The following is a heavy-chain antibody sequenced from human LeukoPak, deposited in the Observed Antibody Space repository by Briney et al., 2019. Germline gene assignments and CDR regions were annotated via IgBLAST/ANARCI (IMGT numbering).Heavy chain of an antibody. J-gene: IGHJ4*02. D-gene: IGHD3-22*01. CDR3: ARVGYYDSSGYQPFDY. Sequence: PSETLSLTCTVSGYSISSGYYWGWIRQPPGKGLEWIGSIYHSGSTYYNPSLKSRVTISVDTSKNQFSLKLSSVTAADTAVYYCARVGYYDSSGYQPFDYWGQGTLVTVSS. V-gene: IGHV4-38-2*02. CDR1: GYSISSGYY. CDR2: IYHSGST.